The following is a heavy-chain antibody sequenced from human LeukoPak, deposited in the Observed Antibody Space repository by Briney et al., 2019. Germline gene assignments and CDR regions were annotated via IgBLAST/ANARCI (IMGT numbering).Heavy chain of an antibody. CDR2: INHSGST. J-gene: IGHJ4*02. CDR1: GGSFSGYY. Sequence: PETLSLTCAVYGGSFSGYYWSWIRQPPGKGLEWIGEINHSGSTNYNPSLKSRVTISVDTSKNQFSLKLSSVTAADTAVYYCARSLYSSSWYYFDYWGQGTLVTVSS. V-gene: IGHV4-34*01. D-gene: IGHD6-13*01. CDR3: ARSLYSSSWYYFDY.